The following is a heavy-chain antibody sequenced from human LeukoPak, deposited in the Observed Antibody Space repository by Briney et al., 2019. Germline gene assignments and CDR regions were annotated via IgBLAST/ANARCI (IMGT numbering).Heavy chain of an antibody. D-gene: IGHD3-3*01. CDR1: GFTFSNYR. J-gene: IGHJ1*01. V-gene: IGHV3-74*01. CDR2: MNSDGSVK. CDR3: ARGVSLESGNFQY. Sequence: GGSLRLSCAASGFTFSNYRMHWVRQAPGKGLVWVSLMNSDGSVKNYADSVEGRFAISRDNTRNTLYLQMNILRAEDTAVYYCARGVSLESGNFQYWGQGTLVTVSS.